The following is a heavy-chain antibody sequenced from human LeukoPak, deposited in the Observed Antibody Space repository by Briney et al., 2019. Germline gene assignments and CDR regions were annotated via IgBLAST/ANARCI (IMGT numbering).Heavy chain of an antibody. CDR1: GFTFSTYA. CDR3: ARALNGYYRFNH. V-gene: IGHV3-23*01. J-gene: IGHJ1*01. CDR2: ISGSGVTT. D-gene: IGHD3-22*01. Sequence: GGSLRLSCAASGFTFSTYAMSWVRQAPGRGLEWVSSISGSGVTTYYVDSVKGRFTISRDNSKNTLNLQISSLRADDTSVYYCARALNGYYRFNHWGQGALVSVSS.